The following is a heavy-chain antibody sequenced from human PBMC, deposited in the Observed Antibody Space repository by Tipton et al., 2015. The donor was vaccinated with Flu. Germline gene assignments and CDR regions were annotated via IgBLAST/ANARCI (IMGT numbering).Heavy chain of an antibody. J-gene: IGHJ3*02. Sequence: LRLSCTVSGGSISSYYWSWIRQPPGKGLEWIGYIYYSGSTNYSPSLKSRVTISVDTSKNQFSLKLSSVTAADTAVYYCARQFTIFGVVPGAFDIWGQGTMVTVSS. CDR3: ARQFTIFGVVPGAFDI. CDR2: IYYSGST. CDR1: GGSISSYY. D-gene: IGHD3-3*01. V-gene: IGHV4-59*01.